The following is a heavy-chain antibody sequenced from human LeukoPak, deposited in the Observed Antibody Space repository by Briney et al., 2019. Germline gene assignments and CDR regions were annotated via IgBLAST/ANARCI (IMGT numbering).Heavy chain of an antibody. Sequence: SETLSLTCAVYGGSFSGYYWSWIRQPPGKGLEWTGEINHSGSTNYNPSLKSRVTISVDTSKNQFSLKLSSVTAADTAVYYCASNSGYDYLNYYYYYMDVWGKGTTVTVSS. CDR3: ASNSGYDYLNYYYYYMDV. D-gene: IGHD5-12*01. J-gene: IGHJ6*03. CDR1: GGSFSGYY. V-gene: IGHV4-34*01. CDR2: INHSGST.